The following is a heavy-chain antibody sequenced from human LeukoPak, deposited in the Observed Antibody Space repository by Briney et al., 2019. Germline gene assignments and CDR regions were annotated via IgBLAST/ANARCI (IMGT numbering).Heavy chain of an antibody. J-gene: IGHJ4*02. Sequence: PSETLSLTCSVSGGSLSGHYWSWIRQPPGKGLELIGHIHDTGSTFYNPSLRGRVTISLDTSNNQFSLKLTSMTAADTAVYYCARFSSGCSTSCYLTYWGQGTLVTVS. CDR3: ARFSSGCSTSCYLTY. V-gene: IGHV4-59*11. CDR2: IHDTGST. CDR1: GGSLSGHY. D-gene: IGHD2-2*01.